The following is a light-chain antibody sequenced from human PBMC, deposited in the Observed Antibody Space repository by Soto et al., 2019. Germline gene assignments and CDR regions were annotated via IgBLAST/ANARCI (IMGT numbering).Light chain of an antibody. J-gene: IGLJ1*01. CDR2: DVS. CDR1: SSDVGSYNR. CDR3: SSYTSSSTYV. Sequence: QSVLTQPPSVSGSPRQSVTISCTGTSSDVGSYNRVSWYQQPPGTAPKVMIYDVSNRPSGVPDRFSGSKSGNTASLTISGLQAEDESDYYCSSYTSSSTYVFGTGTKVTVL. V-gene: IGLV2-18*02.